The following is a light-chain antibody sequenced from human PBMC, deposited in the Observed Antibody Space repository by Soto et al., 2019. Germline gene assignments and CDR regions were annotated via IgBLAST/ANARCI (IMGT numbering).Light chain of an antibody. CDR1: RSISSW. CDR3: QQYTSYSRA. Sequence: DIHITQSPSTLSASVGDSVTSTCRATRSISSWLAWYQQKPGKATKLLIYDASSLESGVPSRLSGSGSGTDFTLTISGLQPDDFTTYYCQQYTSYSRAFGQGTKVDI. V-gene: IGKV1-5*01. J-gene: IGKJ1*01. CDR2: DAS.